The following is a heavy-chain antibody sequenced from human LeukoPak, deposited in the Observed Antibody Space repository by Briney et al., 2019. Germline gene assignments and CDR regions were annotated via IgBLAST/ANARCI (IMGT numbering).Heavy chain of an antibody. D-gene: IGHD3-3*01. V-gene: IGHV4-39*01. CDR1: GGSIISSDYH. Sequence: SETLSLTCTVSGGSIISSDYHWGWVRQPPGKGLEWIGTISYSGNTDYNPSLKSRVTISVDTSKNQFSLKPSSVTAADTAMYYCQSRFLEWLLDYWGQGTLVTVSS. CDR2: ISYSGNT. J-gene: IGHJ4*02. CDR3: QSRFLEWLLDY.